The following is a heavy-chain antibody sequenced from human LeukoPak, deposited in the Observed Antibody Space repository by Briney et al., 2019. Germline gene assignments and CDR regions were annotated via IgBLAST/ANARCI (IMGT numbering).Heavy chain of an antibody. Sequence: PSETLSLTCTVSGVSISSSNSYWGWIRQPPGKGLEWIGSIYYSGSTYYNPSLKSRVTISVDTSKNQFSLKLSSVTAADTAVYYCARIRRLLWFGELGNGMRGYFDYWGQGTLVTVSS. J-gene: IGHJ4*02. D-gene: IGHD3-10*01. CDR3: ARIRRLLWFGELGNGMRGYFDY. V-gene: IGHV4-39*07. CDR2: IYYSGST. CDR1: GVSISSSNSY.